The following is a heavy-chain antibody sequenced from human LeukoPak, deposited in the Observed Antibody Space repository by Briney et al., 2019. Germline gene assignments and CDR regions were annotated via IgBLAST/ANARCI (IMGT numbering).Heavy chain of an antibody. J-gene: IGHJ5*02. Sequence: GGSLRLSCAASGSTFSSYAMSWVRQAPGKGLEWVSAISGSGGSTYYADSVKGRFTISRDNSKNTLYLQMSGLRAEDTAVYYCASVLLWFGELSHGWFDPWGQGTLVTVSS. D-gene: IGHD3-10*01. V-gene: IGHV3-23*01. CDR3: ASVLLWFGELSHGWFDP. CDR2: ISGSGGST. CDR1: GSTFSSYA.